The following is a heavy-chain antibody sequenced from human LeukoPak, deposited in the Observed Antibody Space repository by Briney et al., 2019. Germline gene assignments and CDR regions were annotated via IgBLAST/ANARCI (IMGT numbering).Heavy chain of an antibody. J-gene: IGHJ1*01. CDR3: AHQHYGNGWHPFHH. V-gene: IGHV2-5*01. D-gene: IGHD6-19*01. CDR2: YYYNNNK. CDR1: GFSLITHEVG. Sequence: KESGPTLVKPTQTLTLTCTFSGFSLITHEVGVGWIRQPPGKALEWLALYYYNNNKFYSPSLENRVTVTKDTSKNQVVLTLTNMDPMDTATYYCAHQHYGNGWHPFHHWGQGTLATVSS.